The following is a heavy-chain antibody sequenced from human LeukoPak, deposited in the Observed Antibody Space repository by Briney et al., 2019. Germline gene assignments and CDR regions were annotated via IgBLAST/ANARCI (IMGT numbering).Heavy chain of an antibody. J-gene: IGHJ4*02. D-gene: IGHD3-3*01. CDR3: AKDHGFLEWLYCFDY. CDR2: ISWNSGSI. Sequence: GGSLRLSCAASGFTFDDYAMHWVRQAPGKGLEWVSGISWNSGSIGYADSVKGRFTITRDNANNSLYLQMNSLRAEDTALYYCAKDHGFLEWLYCFDYWGQGTLVTVSS. V-gene: IGHV3-9*01. CDR1: GFTFDDYA.